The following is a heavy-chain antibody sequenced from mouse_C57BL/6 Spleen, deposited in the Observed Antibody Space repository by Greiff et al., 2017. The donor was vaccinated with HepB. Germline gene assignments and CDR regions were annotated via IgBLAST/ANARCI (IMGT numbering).Heavy chain of an antibody. CDR2: IDPETGGT. D-gene: IGHD2-2*01. CDR3: TREGYDEGFAY. J-gene: IGHJ3*01. Sequence: VQLQESGAELVRPGASVTLSCKASGYTFTDYEMHWVKQTPVHGLEWIGAIDPETGGTAYNQKFKGKAILTADKSSSTAYMELRSLTSEDSAVYYCTREGYDEGFAYWGQGTLVTVSA. CDR1: GYTFTDYE. V-gene: IGHV1-15*01.